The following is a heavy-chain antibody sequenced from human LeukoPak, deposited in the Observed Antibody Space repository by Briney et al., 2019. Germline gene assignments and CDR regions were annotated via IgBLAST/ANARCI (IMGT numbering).Heavy chain of an antibody. Sequence: PSETLSLTCSVSGSSINSHYWSWIRQSPGKGLEGLGYVFNGGSTNYNPSLKSRVTMSLDTSRDQFSLSLNSVTAADTAIYYCASRPADSTWFGVFDYWSQGTLVTVSS. CDR1: GSSINSHY. CDR3: ASRPADSTWFGVFDY. D-gene: IGHD3-10*01. V-gene: IGHV4-59*11. CDR2: VFNGGST. J-gene: IGHJ4*02.